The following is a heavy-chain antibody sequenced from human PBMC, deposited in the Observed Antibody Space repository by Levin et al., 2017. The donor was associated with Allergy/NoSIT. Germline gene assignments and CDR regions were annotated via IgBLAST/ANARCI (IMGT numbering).Heavy chain of an antibody. V-gene: IGHV4-4*07. CDR3: ARDRIVGATTGNYYYGMDV. J-gene: IGHJ6*02. CDR2: IYTSGST. D-gene: IGHD1-26*01. CDR1: GGSISGYY. Sequence: SQTLSLTCTVSGGSISGYYWNWVRQPARKGLEWIGRIYTSGSTNYNPSLKSRVAMSIDTSQNHFSLELSSVTAADTAVYYCARDRIVGATTGNYYYGMDVWGQGTTVAVSS.